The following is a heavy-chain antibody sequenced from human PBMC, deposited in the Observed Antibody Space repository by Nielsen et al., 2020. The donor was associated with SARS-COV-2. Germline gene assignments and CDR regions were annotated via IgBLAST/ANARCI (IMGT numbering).Heavy chain of an antibody. CDR1: GFTFSSYS. D-gene: IGHD5-18*01. V-gene: IGHV3-21*01. CDR3: ARGWVGGFSNDY. CDR2: ISSSSSYI. J-gene: IGHJ4*02. Sequence: GESLKISCAASGFTFSSYSMNWVRQAPGKGLEWVSSISSSSSYIYYADSVKGRFTISRDNAKNSLYLQMNSLRAEDTAVYYCARGWVGGFSNDYWGQGTLVTVSS.